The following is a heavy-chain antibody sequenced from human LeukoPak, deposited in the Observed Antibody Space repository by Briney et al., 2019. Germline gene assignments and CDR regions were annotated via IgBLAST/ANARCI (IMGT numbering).Heavy chain of an antibody. V-gene: IGHV3-30*04. CDR1: GFTFGNYA. CDR2: ISYDGSNK. J-gene: IGHJ4*02. D-gene: IGHD3-9*01. CDR3: VRGYLGPDY. Sequence: GRSLRLSCAASGFTFGNYAMHWVRQAPGKGLEWVAVISYDGSNKYYTDSVKGRFTISGDSSKNTLYLQMNSLRPEDTAVYYCVRGYLGPDYWGQGTLVTVTS.